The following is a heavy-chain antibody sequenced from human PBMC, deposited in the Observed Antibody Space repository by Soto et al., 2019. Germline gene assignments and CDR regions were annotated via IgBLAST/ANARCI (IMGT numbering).Heavy chain of an antibody. CDR1: GFTFATYA. Sequence: EVQLLESGGGLVQPGGSLRLSCAASGFTFATYAVSWVRQAPGKGPEWVSAFAGGGENPYYTESVKGRFTIFGDNSRTTLYLQMTTLRVEDTAIYYCAREGAVIGAGYFDYWGQGTLVTVSS. J-gene: IGHJ4*02. CDR2: FAGGGENP. V-gene: IGHV3-23*01. CDR3: AREGAVIGAGYFDY. D-gene: IGHD1-26*01.